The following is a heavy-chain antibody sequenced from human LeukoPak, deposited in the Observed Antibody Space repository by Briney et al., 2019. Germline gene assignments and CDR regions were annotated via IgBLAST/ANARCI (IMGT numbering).Heavy chain of an antibody. V-gene: IGHV3-7*03. CDR1: GFTFSNYW. Sequence: GGSLRLSCTASGFTFSNYWMSWVRQAPGKGLEWVANIKQDGSEKYYVDSVKGRFTISRDNTKKSLYLQMNSLRAEDTAVYYCARVRRLGYYYYGMDVWGQETTVTVSS. CDR3: ARVRRLGYYYYGMDV. J-gene: IGHJ6*02. D-gene: IGHD6-6*01. CDR2: IKQDGSEK.